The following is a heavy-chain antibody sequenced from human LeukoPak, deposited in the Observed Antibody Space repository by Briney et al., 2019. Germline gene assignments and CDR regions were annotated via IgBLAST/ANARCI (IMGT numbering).Heavy chain of an antibody. CDR3: AREKYSSSWYGGNWFDP. Sequence: SQTLSLTCAISGDSVSSNSAAWNWIRQSPSRGLEWLGRTYYRSKWYNDYAVSVKSRITINPDTSKNQFSLQLNSVTPEDTAVYYCAREKYSSSWYGGNWFDPWGQGTLVTVSS. J-gene: IGHJ5*02. CDR2: TYYRSKWYN. V-gene: IGHV6-1*01. D-gene: IGHD6-13*01. CDR1: GDSVSSNSAA.